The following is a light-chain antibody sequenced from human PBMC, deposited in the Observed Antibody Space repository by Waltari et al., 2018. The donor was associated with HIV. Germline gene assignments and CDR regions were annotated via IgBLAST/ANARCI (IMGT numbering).Light chain of an antibody. Sequence: DIVMTQSPLSLPVTPGEPASISCRSSQSLLHSNGYNYLDWYLQKPGQSPQLLIYLGSNRASGVPDRFSGSGSGTDFTLKISSVEAEDVGVYYCMQALQTPLSFGPETKAEIK. CDR1: QSLLHSNGYNY. CDR3: MQALQTPLS. CDR2: LGS. J-gene: IGKJ3*01. V-gene: IGKV2-28*01.